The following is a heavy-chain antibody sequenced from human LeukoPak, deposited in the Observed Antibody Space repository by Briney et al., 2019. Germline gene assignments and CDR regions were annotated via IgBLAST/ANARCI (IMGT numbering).Heavy chain of an antibody. CDR3: ARAESVVPAAMDWFDP. Sequence: ASVKVSFKASVYTFTGYYMHWVRQAPGQGLEWMGWINPNSGGTNYAQKFQGRVTMTRDTSISTAYMELTRLRSDDTAVYYCARAESVVPAAMDWFDPWGQGTLVTVSS. D-gene: IGHD2-2*01. V-gene: IGHV1-2*02. J-gene: IGHJ5*02. CDR1: VYTFTGYY. CDR2: INPNSGGT.